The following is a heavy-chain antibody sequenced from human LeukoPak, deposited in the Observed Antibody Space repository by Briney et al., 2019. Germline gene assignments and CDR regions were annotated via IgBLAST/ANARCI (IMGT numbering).Heavy chain of an antibody. J-gene: IGHJ4*02. CDR1: GYTFTSYG. D-gene: IGHD3-10*01. V-gene: IGHV1-2*02. Sequence: GASVKVSCKASGYTFTSYGISWVRQAPGQGLEWMGWINPNSGGTNYAQKFQGRVTMTRDTSISTAYMELSRLRSDDTAVYYCATEVVRGVISYFDYWGQGTLVTVSS. CDR3: ATEVVRGVISYFDY. CDR2: INPNSGGT.